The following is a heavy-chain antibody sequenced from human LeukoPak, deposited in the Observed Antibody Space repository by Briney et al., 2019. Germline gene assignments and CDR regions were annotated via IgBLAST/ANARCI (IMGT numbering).Heavy chain of an antibody. D-gene: IGHD3-10*01. CDR2: IKQDGSEK. Sequence: GGSLRLSCAASGFTFSSYWMSWVRQAPGKGLEWVANIKQDGSEKYYVDSVKGRFTISRDNAKNSLYLQMNSLRAEDTAVYYCARAPGFCFGEFFDYWGQGTLVTVSS. J-gene: IGHJ4*02. CDR3: ARAPGFCFGEFFDY. V-gene: IGHV3-7*03. CDR1: GFTFSSYW.